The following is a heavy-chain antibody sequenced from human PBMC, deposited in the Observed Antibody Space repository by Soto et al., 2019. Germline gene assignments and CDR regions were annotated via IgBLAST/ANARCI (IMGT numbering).Heavy chain of an antibody. CDR1: GFTLSSFA. V-gene: IGHV3-23*01. J-gene: IGHJ6*02. D-gene: IGHD6-13*01. CDR3: AKVTKRAAAGRYEYYKYGMDV. CDR2: ISGSGGSS. Sequence: GGSLRLSCVASGFTLSSFAMTWVRQAPGKGLEWVSGISGSGGSSYYAASVKGRFTISRDNSKNTLFLQMNGLRAEDTAVYYCAKVTKRAAAGRYEYYKYGMDVWGQGTTVTVSS.